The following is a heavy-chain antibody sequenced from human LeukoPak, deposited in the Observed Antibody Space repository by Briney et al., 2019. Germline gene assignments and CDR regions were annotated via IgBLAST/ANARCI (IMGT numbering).Heavy chain of an antibody. J-gene: IGHJ4*02. CDR2: FDPEDGET. CDR3: ATGIAAAGW. V-gene: IGHV1-24*01. D-gene: IGHD6-13*01. Sequence: ASVKVSCKASGYRFTDDYMHWVRQAPGQGLEWMGGFDPEDGETIYAQKFQGRVTMTEDTSTDTAYMELSSLRSEDTAVYYCATGIAAAGWWGQGTLVTVSS. CDR1: GYRFTDDY.